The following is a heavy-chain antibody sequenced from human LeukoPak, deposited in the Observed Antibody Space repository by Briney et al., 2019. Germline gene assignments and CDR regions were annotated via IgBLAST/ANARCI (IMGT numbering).Heavy chain of an antibody. Sequence: GGSLRLSCAASGFTVSSNCISWVRQAPGKGLEWVSVLYSGGNTYYADSVKGRFTISRDNSKNTLYLQMNSLRAEDTAMYYCAKCYGDYVRYLDYWGQGTLVTVSS. CDR2: LYSGGNT. V-gene: IGHV3-53*01. CDR1: GFTVSSNC. CDR3: AKCYGDYVRYLDY. D-gene: IGHD4-17*01. J-gene: IGHJ4*02.